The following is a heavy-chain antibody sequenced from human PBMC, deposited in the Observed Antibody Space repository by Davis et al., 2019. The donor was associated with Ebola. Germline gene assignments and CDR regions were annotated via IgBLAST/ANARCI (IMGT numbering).Heavy chain of an antibody. CDR2: ISPYNGNT. CDR3: ARVGYCSSTSCRYGARSYYYYGMDV. Sequence: ASVKVSCKASGGTFSSYGISWVRQAPGQGLEWMGWISPYNGNTNYAQKIQGRVTMTTDTSTSTAYMELRSLRSDDTAVYYCARVGYCSSTSCRYGARSYYYYGMDVWGQGTTVTVSS. J-gene: IGHJ6*02. V-gene: IGHV1-18*01. CDR1: GGTFSSYG. D-gene: IGHD2-2*01.